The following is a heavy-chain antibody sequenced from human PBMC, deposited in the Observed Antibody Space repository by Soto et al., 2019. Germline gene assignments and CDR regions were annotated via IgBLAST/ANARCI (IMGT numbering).Heavy chain of an antibody. Sequence: QLQLQESGPGLVKPSETLSLTCSVSGGSITTSSYNWDWIRQPPGKGLEWIGTIYYDGSTSYNPSIKSQVTISVDTSKNHFALKVNSVPAADTAVYYCARFYGNAFDVWGRGTVVTVSS. CDR1: GGSITTSSYN. CDR3: ARFYGNAFDV. J-gene: IGHJ3*01. V-gene: IGHV4-39*02. CDR2: IYYDGST. D-gene: IGHD3-10*01.